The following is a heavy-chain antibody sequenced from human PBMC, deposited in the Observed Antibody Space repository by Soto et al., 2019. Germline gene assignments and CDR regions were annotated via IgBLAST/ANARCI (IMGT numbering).Heavy chain of an antibody. D-gene: IGHD2-2*01. CDR3: ARGRRDIVVVPAATRRFYYYYMDV. CDR2: MNPNSGNT. CDR1: GYTFTSYD. Sequence: ASVKVSCKASGYTFTSYDINWVRQATGQGLEWMGWMNPNSGNTGYAQKFQGRVTMTRNTSISTAYMELSSLRSEDTAVYYCARGRRDIVVVPAATRRFYYYYMDVWGKGTTVTVSS. V-gene: IGHV1-8*01. J-gene: IGHJ6*03.